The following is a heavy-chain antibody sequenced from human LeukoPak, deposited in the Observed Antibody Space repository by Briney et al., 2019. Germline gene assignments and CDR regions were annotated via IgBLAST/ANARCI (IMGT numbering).Heavy chain of an antibody. CDR1: GGSISSSNW. J-gene: IGHJ4*02. CDR3: ARQGYADFSSRPFDY. D-gene: IGHD4-17*01. CDR2: VYYSGNT. V-gene: IGHV4-39*01. Sequence: SETLSLTCAVSGGSISSSNWWSWVRQPPGKGLEWIGSVYYSGNTYYNPSLKSRVTISVDTSKNQFSLKLRSVTAADTAMYYCARQGYADFSSRPFDYWGRGTLVTVSS.